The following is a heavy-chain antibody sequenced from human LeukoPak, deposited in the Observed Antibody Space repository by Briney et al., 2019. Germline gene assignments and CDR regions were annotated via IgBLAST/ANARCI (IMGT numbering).Heavy chain of an antibody. J-gene: IGHJ4*02. CDR2: INPSGGST. V-gene: IGHV1-46*01. D-gene: IGHD5/OR15-5a*01. CDR1: GYTFTSYY. CDR3: ARQIVSTIQSAGIDY. Sequence: GASVKVSCKASGYTFTSYYMHWVRQAPGQGLEWMGIINPSGGSTSCAQKFQGRVTMTRDTSTSTVYMELSSLRSEGTAVYYCARQIVSTIQSAGIDYWGQGTLVTVSS.